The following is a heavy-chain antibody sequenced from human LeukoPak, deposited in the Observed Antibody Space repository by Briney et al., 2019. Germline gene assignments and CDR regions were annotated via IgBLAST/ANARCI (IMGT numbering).Heavy chain of an antibody. CDR1: GGFISSYY. V-gene: IGHV4-59*08. CDR3: ARHIEGSSSVDY. J-gene: IGHJ4*02. CDR2: IYYTSST. Sequence: PSEPLSLTCTVCGGFISSYYRSWLRQPPEGRGEWVGYIYYTSSTYYNPSLKSRVTISVDKSKNQFSLKLSSVTAADTAVYYCARHIEGSSSVDYWGQGTLVSVSS. D-gene: IGHD6-13*01.